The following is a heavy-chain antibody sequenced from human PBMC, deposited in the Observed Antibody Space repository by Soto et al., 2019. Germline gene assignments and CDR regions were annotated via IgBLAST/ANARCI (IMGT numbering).Heavy chain of an antibody. CDR1: GFSLSNARMG. CDR3: ARVDNSKHYYYYGMDV. V-gene: IGHV2-26*01. CDR2: IFSNDEK. D-gene: IGHD4-4*01. Sequence: SGPTLVNPTETLTLTCTVSGFSLSNARMGVSWIRQPPGKALEWLAHIFSNDEKSYRTSLKSRLTISKDTSKSQVVLTMTNMDPVDTATYYCARVDNSKHYYYYGMDVWGQGTTVTVSS. J-gene: IGHJ6*02.